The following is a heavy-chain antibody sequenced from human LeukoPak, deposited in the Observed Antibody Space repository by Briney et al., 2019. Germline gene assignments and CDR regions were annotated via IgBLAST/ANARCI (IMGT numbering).Heavy chain of an antibody. CDR1: GYTFTDYY. D-gene: IGHD5-12*01. CDR2: IHPYSGGA. Sequence: ASVKVSCKASGYTFTDYYIHWVRQAPGQGLEWMGWIHPYSGGAGHAQKFQGWVSMTRDTSISTAYMELPSLKSDDTAVYYCARDLIRSDVVATPDAFDLWGQGTMVTVSS. J-gene: IGHJ3*01. CDR3: ARDLIRSDVVATPDAFDL. V-gene: IGHV1-2*04.